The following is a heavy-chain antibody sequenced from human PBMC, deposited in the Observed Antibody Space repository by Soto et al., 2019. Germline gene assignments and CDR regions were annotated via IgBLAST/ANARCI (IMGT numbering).Heavy chain of an antibody. CDR2: IYYSGST. CDR1: GGSVSSGSYY. V-gene: IGHV4-61*01. D-gene: IGHD3-3*01. J-gene: IGHJ5*02. Sequence: KTSETLSLTCTVSGGSVSSGSYYWSWIRQPPGKGLEWIGYIYYSGSTNYNPSLKSRVTISVDTSKNQFSLKLSSVTAADTAVYYCARERFWSGYREFDPWGQGTLVTVSS. CDR3: ARERFWSGYREFDP.